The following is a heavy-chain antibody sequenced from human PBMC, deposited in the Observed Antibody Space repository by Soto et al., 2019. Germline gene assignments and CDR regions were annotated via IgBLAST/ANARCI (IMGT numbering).Heavy chain of an antibody. CDR1: GGSFSGYY. J-gene: IGHJ4*02. Sequence: QVQLQQWGAGLLKPSETLSLTCAVYGGSFSGYYWSWIRQPPGKGLEWIGEINHSGSTNYNPSLKSRVTISVGTSKNQFSLKLNSVTAADTAVYYCARGRWLRSSFDYWGQGTLVTVSS. CDR3: ARGRWLRSSFDY. V-gene: IGHV4-34*01. D-gene: IGHD5-12*01. CDR2: INHSGST.